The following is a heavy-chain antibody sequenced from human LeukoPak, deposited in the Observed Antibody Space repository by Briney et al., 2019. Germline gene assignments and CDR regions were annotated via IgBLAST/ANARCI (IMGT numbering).Heavy chain of an antibody. Sequence: GGSLRLSCVVSGFTFSSYWMSWVRQAPGKGLEWVANIKRDGGEKYYVDSVKGRFTISRDNAKKSLYLQMNSLRAEDKAVYYCAREGHSGDYFDYWGQGTLVTVSS. CDR1: GFTFSSYW. D-gene: IGHD2-21*01. J-gene: IGHJ4*02. CDR2: IKRDGGEK. V-gene: IGHV3-7*05. CDR3: AREGHSGDYFDY.